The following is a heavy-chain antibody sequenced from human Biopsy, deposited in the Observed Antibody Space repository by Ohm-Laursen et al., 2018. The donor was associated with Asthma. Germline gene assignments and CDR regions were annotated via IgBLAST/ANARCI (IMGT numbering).Heavy chain of an antibody. Sequence: TLSLTCTVYGGSFSGYYWSWIRQPPGKGLEWIGEINHGGSTSYNPSLKGRVTISVDTSKNQFSLKLSSVTAADTAVYYCARAGQCSSTSCYNPGWFDPWGQGTLVTVSS. CDR1: GGSFSGYY. CDR3: ARAGQCSSTSCYNPGWFDP. CDR2: INHGGST. V-gene: IGHV4-34*01. J-gene: IGHJ5*02. D-gene: IGHD2-2*01.